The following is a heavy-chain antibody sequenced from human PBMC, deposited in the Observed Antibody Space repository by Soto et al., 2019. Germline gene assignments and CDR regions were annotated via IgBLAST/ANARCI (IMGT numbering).Heavy chain of an antibody. Sequence: PSETLSLTCTVSGGSISSYYWSWIRQPPGKGLEWIGYIYYSGTTNYNPSLGSRVVMSLDTSKNQVSLTLNSVTAADTAVYYCARGRAGPWLALSGFDVWGLGTTVTVSS. CDR2: IYYSGTT. CDR1: GGSISSYY. D-gene: IGHD6-19*01. CDR3: ARGRAGPWLALSGFDV. J-gene: IGHJ6*02. V-gene: IGHV4-59*01.